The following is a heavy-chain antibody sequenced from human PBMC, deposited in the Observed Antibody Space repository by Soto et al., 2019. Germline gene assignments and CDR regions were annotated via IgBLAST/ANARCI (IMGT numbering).Heavy chain of an antibody. CDR2: INAANGDT. CDR3: VRRHVSATGIDWFDP. J-gene: IGHJ5*02. V-gene: IGHV1-3*01. Sequence: AAVKVSCKASGYTFTSYGIHWVRQAPGQRLEWMGWINAANGDTKYSPKFQGRVTITRDTSASTAYMELSSLRSEDTAVYYCVRRHVSATGIDWFDPWGQGTLVTVYS. D-gene: IGHD6-13*01. CDR1: GYTFTSYG.